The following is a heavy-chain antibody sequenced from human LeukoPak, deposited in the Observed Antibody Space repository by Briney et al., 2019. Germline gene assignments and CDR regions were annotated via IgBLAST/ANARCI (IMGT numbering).Heavy chain of an antibody. CDR1: GFTITKYW. Sequence: PGGSLRLSCAASGFTITKYWMHWVRQAPGKGLEWVAVIWYDGSNKYYADSVKGRFTISRDNFKNMLYLQMNSLRAEDTAVYYCASSVGATSDYWGQGTLVTVSS. D-gene: IGHD1-26*01. CDR3: ASSVGATSDY. J-gene: IGHJ4*02. CDR2: IWYDGSNK. V-gene: IGHV3-33*08.